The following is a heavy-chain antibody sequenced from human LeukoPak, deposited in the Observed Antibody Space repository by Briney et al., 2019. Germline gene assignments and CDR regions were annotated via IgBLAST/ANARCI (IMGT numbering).Heavy chain of an antibody. CDR2: ISYDGSNK. Sequence: GGSLRLSCAASGFTFSSYAMHWVRQAPGKGLEWVAVISYDGSNKYYADSVKGRFTISRVNSKNTLYLQMNSLRAEDTAVYYCARGTSRLVFYYFDYWGQGTLVTVSS. CDR1: GFTFSSYA. CDR3: ARGTSRLVFYYFDY. J-gene: IGHJ4*02. V-gene: IGHV3-30*04. D-gene: IGHD6-6*01.